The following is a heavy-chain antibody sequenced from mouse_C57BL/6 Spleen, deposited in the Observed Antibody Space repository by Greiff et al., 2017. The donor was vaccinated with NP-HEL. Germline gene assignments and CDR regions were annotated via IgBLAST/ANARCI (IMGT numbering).Heavy chain of an antibody. V-gene: IGHV1-76*01. CDR2: IYPGSGNT. Sequence: QVQLKQSGAELVRPGASVKLSCKASGYTFTDYYINWVKQRPGQGLEWIARIYPGSGNTYYNEKFKGKATLTAEKSSSTAYMQLSSLTSEDSAVYFCARGYYGSSYDYFDYWGQGTTLTVSS. CDR3: ARGYYGSSYDYFDY. J-gene: IGHJ2*01. D-gene: IGHD1-1*01. CDR1: GYTFTDYY.